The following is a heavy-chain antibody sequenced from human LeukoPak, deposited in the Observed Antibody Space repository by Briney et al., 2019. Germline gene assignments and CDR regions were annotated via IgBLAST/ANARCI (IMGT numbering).Heavy chain of an antibody. CDR1: GYTFTSYD. CDR3: ASRVLNYYDSSGYYSPNAFDI. D-gene: IGHD3-22*01. V-gene: IGHV1-8*03. Sequence: ASVKVSCKASGYTFTSYDINWVRQATGQGLEWMGWMNPNSGNTGYAQKFQGRVTITRNTSISTAYMELSSLRSEDTAVYYCASRVLNYYDSSGYYSPNAFDIWGQGTMVTVSS. J-gene: IGHJ3*02. CDR2: MNPNSGNT.